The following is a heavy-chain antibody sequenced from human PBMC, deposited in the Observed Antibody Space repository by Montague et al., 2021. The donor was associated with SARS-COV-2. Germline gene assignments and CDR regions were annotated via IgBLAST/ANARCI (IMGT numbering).Heavy chain of an antibody. J-gene: IGHJ5*02. CDR3: ARSPTYYHILTGYFNGPNWFDP. CDR2: IYYSGST. CDR1: GGSISSSSYY. V-gene: IGHV4-39*01. Sequence: SETLSLTCTVSGGSISSSSYYWGWIRQPPGKGLEWIRSIYYSGSTYYNPSLKSRVTISVDTSKNQFSLKLSSVTAADTAVYYCARSPTYYHILTGYFNGPNWFDPWGQGTLVTVSS. D-gene: IGHD3-9*01.